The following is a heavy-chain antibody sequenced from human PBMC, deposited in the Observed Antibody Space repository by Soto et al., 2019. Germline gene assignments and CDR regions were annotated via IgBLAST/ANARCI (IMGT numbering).Heavy chain of an antibody. CDR1: GYTFTGYY. CDR3: ARDVRAAAGLYYYYYGMDV. Sequence: ASVKVSCKAFGYTFTGYYMHWVRQAPGQGLEWMGWINPNSGGTNYAQKFQGWVTMTRDTSISTAYMGLSRLRSDDTAVYYCARDVRAAAGLYYYYYGMDVWGQGTTVTVSS. J-gene: IGHJ6*02. CDR2: INPNSGGT. D-gene: IGHD6-13*01. V-gene: IGHV1-2*04.